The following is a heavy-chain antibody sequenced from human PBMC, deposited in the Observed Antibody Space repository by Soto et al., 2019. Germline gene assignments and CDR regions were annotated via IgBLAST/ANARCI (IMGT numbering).Heavy chain of an antibody. CDR2: ISSSSSYT. CDR1: GFTFSDYY. J-gene: IGHJ2*01. V-gene: IGHV3-11*06. Sequence: QVQLVESGGGLVKPGGSLRLSCAASGFTFSDYYMSWIRQAPGKGLEWVSYISSSSSYTNYADSVKGRFTISRDNAKNSLYLQMNSLRAEDTAVYYCARTKMTTLTTIRLIHWYFDLWGRGTLVTVSS. CDR3: ARTKMTTLTTIRLIHWYFDL. D-gene: IGHD4-17*01.